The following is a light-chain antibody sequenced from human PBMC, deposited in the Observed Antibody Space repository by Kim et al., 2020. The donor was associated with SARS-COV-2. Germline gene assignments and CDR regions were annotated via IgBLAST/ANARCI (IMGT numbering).Light chain of an antibody. CDR3: QQFHDVPYT. V-gene: IGKV1-33*01. Sequence: SASVGDRVTITCRASQYISNSLNWFHQKPGKAPRLLIYDASTLETGVPPRFSGGGSETDFSLTITSLQPEDFGAYFCQQFHDVPYTFGQGTKLEIK. CDR1: QYISNS. CDR2: DAS. J-gene: IGKJ2*01.